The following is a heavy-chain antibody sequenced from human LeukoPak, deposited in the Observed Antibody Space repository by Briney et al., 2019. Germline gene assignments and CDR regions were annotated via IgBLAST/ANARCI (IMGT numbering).Heavy chain of an antibody. CDR2: ISGYNGYT. V-gene: IGHV1-18*01. CDR1: GYTFTSYG. Sequence: ASVKVSCKASGYTFTSYGISWVRQAPGQRRECMGWISGYNGYTHYTHNLQGRVTMTTDTSTSTAYMELRSLRSDDTAVYYCARDEARYSSGYYPNWFDPWGQGTLVTVSS. J-gene: IGHJ5*02. CDR3: ARDEARYSSGYYPNWFDP. D-gene: IGHD3-22*01.